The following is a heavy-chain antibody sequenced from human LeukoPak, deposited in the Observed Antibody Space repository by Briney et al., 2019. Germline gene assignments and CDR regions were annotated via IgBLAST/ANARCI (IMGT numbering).Heavy chain of an antibody. CDR3: AREDYFDSSGPHGMDV. V-gene: IGHV4-30-2*01. CDR2: IYQSGST. J-gene: IGHJ6*02. CDR1: GGSISSGGYY. D-gene: IGHD3-22*01. Sequence: SETLSLTCTVSGGSISSGGYYWSWIRQPPGKGLEWIGYIYQSGSTYYNPSLKSRVTISVDRSKNQFSLKLSSVTAADTAVYYCAREDYFDSSGPHGMDVWGQGTTVTVSS.